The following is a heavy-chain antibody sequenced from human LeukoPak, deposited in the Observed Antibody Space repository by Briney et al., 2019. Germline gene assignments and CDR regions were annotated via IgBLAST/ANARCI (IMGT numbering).Heavy chain of an antibody. CDR1: GFTFSSYA. CDR2: ISGSGGST. D-gene: IGHD2-2*02. J-gene: IGHJ4*02. V-gene: IGHV3-23*01. CDR3: ARRGYCSSTSCYSYVDY. Sequence: GGSLRLSCAASGFTFSSYAMSWVRQAPGKGLEWVSAISGSGGSTYYADSVKGRFTISRDNSKNTLYLQMNSLRADDTAVYYCARRGYCSSTSCYSYVDYWGQGTLVTVSS.